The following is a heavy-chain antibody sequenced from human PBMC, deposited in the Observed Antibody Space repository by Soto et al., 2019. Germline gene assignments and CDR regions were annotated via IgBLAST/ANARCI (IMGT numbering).Heavy chain of an antibody. CDR2: IYYRGST. V-gene: IGHV4-59*01. D-gene: IGHD2-2*01. CDR1: GGSISSYY. J-gene: IGHJ5*02. Sequence: SETLSLTCTVSGGSISSYYWSWIRQPPGKGLEWIGYIYYRGSTNYNPSLKSRVIMSLDTSKNQFSLKLSSVTAADTAVYFCARIIVVPTGTNWFDPWGQGTLVTVSS. CDR3: ARIIVVPTGTNWFDP.